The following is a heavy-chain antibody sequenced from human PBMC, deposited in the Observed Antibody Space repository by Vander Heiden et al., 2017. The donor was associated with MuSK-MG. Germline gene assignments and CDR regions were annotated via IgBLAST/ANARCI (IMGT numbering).Heavy chain of an antibody. CDR1: GGSISSYY. J-gene: IGHJ6*02. CDR2: IYYSGST. CDR3: ARRLPVEMATIYYYYYGMDV. V-gene: IGHV4-59*08. Sequence: QVQLQESGPGLVKPSETLSLTFTVSGGSISSYYWGWIRQPPGKGLEWIGYIYYSGSTNYNPSLKSRVTISVDTSKNQFSLKLSSVTAADTAVYYCARRLPVEMATIYYYYYGMDVWGQGTTVTVSS. D-gene: IGHD5-12*01.